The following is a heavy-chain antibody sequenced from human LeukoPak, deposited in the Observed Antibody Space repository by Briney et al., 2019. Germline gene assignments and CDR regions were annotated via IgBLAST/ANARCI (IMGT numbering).Heavy chain of an antibody. CDR2: ISAYNGNT. J-gene: IGHJ4*02. Sequence: ASVKVSCKASGYTFTSYGISWVRQAPGQGLEWMGWISAYNGNTNYAQKLQGRVTMTTGTSTSTAYMELRSLRSDDTAVYYCARDSSRVISTSSTFSPFDYWGQGTLVTVSS. CDR1: GYTFTSYG. CDR3: ARDSSRVISTSSTFSPFDY. D-gene: IGHD2-2*01. V-gene: IGHV1-18*01.